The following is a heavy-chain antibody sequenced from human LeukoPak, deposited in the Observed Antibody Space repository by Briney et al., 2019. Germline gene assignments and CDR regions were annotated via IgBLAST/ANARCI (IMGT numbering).Heavy chain of an antibody. V-gene: IGHV5-51*01. J-gene: IGHJ4*02. D-gene: IGHD1-20*01. CDR2: IHPNDAST. Sequence: GESLKNSCKASGYSFASYWIGWVRQTSGKGLEWMAIIHPNDASTIYSPSFQGQVTISADRSITTAYLQWNTLQASDTAIYYCARHNNWAFDYWDRGTLLTVSS. CDR1: GYSFASYW. CDR3: ARHNNWAFDY.